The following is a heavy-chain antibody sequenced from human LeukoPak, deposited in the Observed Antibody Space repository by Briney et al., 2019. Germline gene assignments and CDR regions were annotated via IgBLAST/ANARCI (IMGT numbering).Heavy chain of an antibody. J-gene: IGHJ6*03. Sequence: SETLSLTCTVSGGSISSYYWSWIRQPPGKGLEWIGYIYYSGSTNYNPSLKSRVTISVDTSKNQFSLKLSSVTAADTAVYYCARLAGYYYYYMDVWGKGTTVTISS. D-gene: IGHD6-25*01. V-gene: IGHV4-59*01. CDR1: GGSISSYY. CDR3: ARLAGYYYYYMDV. CDR2: IYYSGST.